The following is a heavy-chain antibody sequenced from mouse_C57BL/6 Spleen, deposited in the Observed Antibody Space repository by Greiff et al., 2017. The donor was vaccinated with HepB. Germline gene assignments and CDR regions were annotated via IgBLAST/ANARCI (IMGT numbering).Heavy chain of an antibody. Sequence: VKVVESGAELVRPGASVTLSCKASGYTFTDYEMHWVKQTPVHGLEWIGAIDPETGGTAYNQKFKGKAILTADKSSSTAYMERRSLTSEDSAVYYCTRSDDGYYRYWFAYWGQGTLVTVSA. D-gene: IGHD2-3*01. CDR3: TRSDDGYYRYWFAY. J-gene: IGHJ3*01. V-gene: IGHV1-15*01. CDR2: IDPETGGT. CDR1: GYTFTDYE.